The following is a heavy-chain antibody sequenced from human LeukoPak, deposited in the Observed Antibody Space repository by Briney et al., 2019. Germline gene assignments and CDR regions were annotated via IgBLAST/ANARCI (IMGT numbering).Heavy chain of an antibody. V-gene: IGHV4-34*01. CDR3: ARRTYYYDSSGYLDY. J-gene: IGHJ4*02. CDR2: IYHSGST. Sequence: SETLSLTCAVYGGSFSGYYWSWIRQPPGKGLEWIGSIYHSGSTYYNPSLKSRVTISVDTSKNQFSLKLSSVTAADTAVYYCARRTYYYDSSGYLDYWGQGTLVTVSS. CDR1: GGSFSGYY. D-gene: IGHD3-22*01.